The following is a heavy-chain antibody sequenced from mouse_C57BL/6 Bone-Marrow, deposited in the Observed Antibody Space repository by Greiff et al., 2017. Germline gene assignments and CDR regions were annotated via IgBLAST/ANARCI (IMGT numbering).Heavy chain of an antibody. J-gene: IGHJ2*01. CDR3: ARDYDYDGGY. V-gene: IGHV1-42*01. D-gene: IGHD2-4*01. CDR1: GYSFTGYY. Sequence: VQLQQSGPELVKPGASVKISCKASGYSFTGYYMNWVKQSPETSLEWIGEINPSTGGTTYNQKFKAKATLTVDKASSTAYMQLKSLTSEDSAVYYCARDYDYDGGYWGQGTALTVSA. CDR2: INPSTGGT.